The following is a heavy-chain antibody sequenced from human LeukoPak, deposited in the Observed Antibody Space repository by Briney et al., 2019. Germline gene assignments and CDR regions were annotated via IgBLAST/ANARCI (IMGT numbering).Heavy chain of an antibody. V-gene: IGHV4-59*01. Sequence: SETLSLTCTVSGGSISSYYWSWLRQPPGKGLECIGYIYYSGSTNYNPSLKSRVTISVGTSKNHFSLKLSSVTAADTAVYYCAREIAVAGTMGGFDYWGQGTLVTVSS. D-gene: IGHD6-19*01. CDR2: IYYSGST. J-gene: IGHJ4*02. CDR3: AREIAVAGTMGGFDY. CDR1: GGSISSYY.